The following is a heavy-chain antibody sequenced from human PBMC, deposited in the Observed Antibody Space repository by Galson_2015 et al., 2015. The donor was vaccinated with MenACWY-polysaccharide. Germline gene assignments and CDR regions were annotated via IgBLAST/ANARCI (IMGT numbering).Heavy chain of an antibody. V-gene: IGHV3-49*03. CDR1: GFTFGDYA. CDR2: IRSKAYGGTT. Sequence: SLRLSCAASGFTFGDYAMSWFRQAPGKGLEWVGFIRSKAYGGTTEYAASVKGRFTISRDDPKSIAYLQMNSLKTEDTAVYYCTRAHYYGSGSYYTNWFDPWGQGTLVTVSS. D-gene: IGHD3-10*01. CDR3: TRAHYYGSGSYYTNWFDP. J-gene: IGHJ5*02.